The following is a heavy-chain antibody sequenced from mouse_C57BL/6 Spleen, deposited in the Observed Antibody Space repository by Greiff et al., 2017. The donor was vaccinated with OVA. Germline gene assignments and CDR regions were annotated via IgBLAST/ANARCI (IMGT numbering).Heavy chain of an antibody. Sequence: VQLQQSGAELVKPGASVKLSCKASGYTFTSYWMQWVKQRPGQGLEWIGELDPSDSYTNYNQKFKGKATLTVDTSSSTAYMQLSSLTSEDSAVYYCARPLSPNWVDYWGQGTTLTVSS. J-gene: IGHJ2*01. CDR1: GYTFTSYW. V-gene: IGHV1-50*01. CDR2: LDPSDSYT. CDR3: ARPLSPNWVDY. D-gene: IGHD4-1*01.